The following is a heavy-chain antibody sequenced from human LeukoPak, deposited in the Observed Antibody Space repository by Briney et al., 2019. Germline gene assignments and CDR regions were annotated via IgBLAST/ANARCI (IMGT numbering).Heavy chain of an antibody. CDR1: GYTFTSYG. CDR2: IIPIFGTA. V-gene: IGHV1-69*13. J-gene: IGHJ6*02. CDR3: ARDFGYSSGWFPSPNYYYYYGMDV. D-gene: IGHD6-19*01. Sequence: SVKVSCKASGYTFTSYGISWVRQAPGQGLEWMGGIIPIFGTANYAQKFQGRVTITADESTSTAYMELSSLRSEDTAVYYCARDFGYSSGWFPSPNYYYYYGMDVWGQGTTVTVSS.